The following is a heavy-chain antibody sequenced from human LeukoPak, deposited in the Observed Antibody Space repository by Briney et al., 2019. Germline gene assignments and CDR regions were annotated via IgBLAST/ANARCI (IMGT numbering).Heavy chain of an antibody. Sequence: GASLQISCMGSGYSFTSYWIGWVRRLPGKGLEWMGIIYPGDSDTRYSPSFQGQVTISADKSISTAYLQWSSLKASDTAMYYCARLGGYGSGSMGYYYYGMDVWGKGTTVTVSS. D-gene: IGHD3-10*01. CDR1: GYSFTSYW. V-gene: IGHV5-51*01. J-gene: IGHJ6*04. CDR3: ARLGGYGSGSMGYYYYGMDV. CDR2: IYPGDSDT.